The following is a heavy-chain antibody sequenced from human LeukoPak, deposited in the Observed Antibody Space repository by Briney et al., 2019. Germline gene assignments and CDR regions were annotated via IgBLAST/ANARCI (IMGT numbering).Heavy chain of an antibody. Sequence: ASVKVSCKASGGTFSSYAISWVRQAPGQGLEWMGRIIPIVGIANYAQKFQGRVTITADKSTSTAYMELSSLRSEDTAVYYCARVSGYDYPPYFDYWGQGTLVTVSS. D-gene: IGHD5-12*01. J-gene: IGHJ4*02. CDR3: ARVSGYDYPPYFDY. CDR2: IIPIVGIA. V-gene: IGHV1-69*04. CDR1: GGTFSSYA.